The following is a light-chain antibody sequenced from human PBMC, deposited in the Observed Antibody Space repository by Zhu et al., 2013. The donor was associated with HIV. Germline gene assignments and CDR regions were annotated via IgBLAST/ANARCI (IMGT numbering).Light chain of an antibody. CDR2: KAT. Sequence: DIQMTQSPATLSASVGDRVTITCRASENINSWLAWHQQKPGRAPQLLIYKATYLESGVPSRFSGSGFGTEFTLTISGLQPDDFATYYCQQYSDYSWMFGQGTKVEIK. CDR1: ENINSW. CDR3: QQYSDYSWM. V-gene: IGKV1-5*03. J-gene: IGKJ1*01.